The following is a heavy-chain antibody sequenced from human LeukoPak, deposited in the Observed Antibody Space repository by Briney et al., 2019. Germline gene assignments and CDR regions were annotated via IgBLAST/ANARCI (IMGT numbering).Heavy chain of an antibody. CDR3: ARNALRGYIYGFDY. J-gene: IGHJ4*02. V-gene: IGHV4-4*07. D-gene: IGHD5-18*01. CDR2: IYTTGIT. CDR1: GGSISNYF. Sequence: PSETLSLTCTVSGGSISNYFWSWIRQPAGKGLEWIGRIYTTGITNCNPSLESRVTMSVDTSKNQFSLRLNSVTAADTAVYFCARNALRGYIYGFDYLGQGTLVTVSS.